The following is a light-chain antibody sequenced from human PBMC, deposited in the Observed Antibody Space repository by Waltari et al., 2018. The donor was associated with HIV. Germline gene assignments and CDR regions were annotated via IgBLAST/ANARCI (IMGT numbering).Light chain of an antibody. CDR1: SGSIASNY. CDR2: EDN. V-gene: IGLV6-57*02. CDR3: QSYDTNNVV. Sequence: NFMLTQPHSVSESPGKTVTISCTGSSGSIASNYVQWYQQRPGSAPTIVIFEDNQRPSGCPDRFSGSIASPSNSASLTISGLKTEDEADYYCQSYDTNNVVFGGGTKLTVL. J-gene: IGLJ3*02.